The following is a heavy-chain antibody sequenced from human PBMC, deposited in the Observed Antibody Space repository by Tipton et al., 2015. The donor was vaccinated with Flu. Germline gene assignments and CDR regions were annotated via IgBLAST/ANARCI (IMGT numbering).Heavy chain of an antibody. V-gene: IGHV3-7*03. D-gene: IGHD2-8*01. J-gene: IGHJ6*03. CDR2: INQDGSKK. CDR1: GFTFSNYW. CDR3: ARDIVDDMGDCTSSTCYYMDV. Sequence: SLRLSCAASGFTFSNYWMHWVRQAPGKGLEWVANINQDGSKKYCVDSVKGRFTISRDNAKNSLYLQMNSLRAEDTAVYYCARDIVDDMGDCTSSTCYYMDVWGKGTTVTVSS.